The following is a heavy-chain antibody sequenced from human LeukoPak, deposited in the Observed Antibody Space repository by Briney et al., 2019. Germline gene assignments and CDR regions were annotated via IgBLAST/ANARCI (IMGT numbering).Heavy chain of an antibody. CDR2: IASDGSST. Sequence: GGSLRLSCAASGFTFSSYWMNWVRQAPGKGLVWVARIASDGSSTTYADSVKGRFSISRGNAKNTLYLQMNSLRVEDTAVYYCARGRPHGNDYWGQGTLVTVSS. J-gene: IGHJ4*02. CDR1: GFTFSSYW. D-gene: IGHD4-23*01. V-gene: IGHV3-74*01. CDR3: ARGRPHGNDY.